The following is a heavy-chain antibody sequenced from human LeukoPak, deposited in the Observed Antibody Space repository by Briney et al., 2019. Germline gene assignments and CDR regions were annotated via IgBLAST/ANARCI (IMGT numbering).Heavy chain of an antibody. V-gene: IGHV1-2*02. D-gene: IGHD4-17*01. CDR1: GYTFTGYH. Sequence: ASVKVSCKASGYTFTGYHMHWVRQAPGQGLEWMGWINPNSGGTNYAQKFQGRVTMTRDTSISTAYMELSRLRSDDTAVYYCARDPMTTEGYYYYYYYMDVWGKGTTVTVSS. CDR2: INPNSGGT. J-gene: IGHJ6*03. CDR3: ARDPMTTEGYYYYYYYMDV.